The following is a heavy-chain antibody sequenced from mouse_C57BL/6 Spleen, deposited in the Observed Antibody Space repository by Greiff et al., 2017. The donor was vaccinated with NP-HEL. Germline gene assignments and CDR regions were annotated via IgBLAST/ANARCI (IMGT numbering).Heavy chain of an antibody. V-gene: IGHV1-52*01. CDR1: GYTFTSYW. CDR2: IDPSDSET. J-gene: IGHJ1*03. D-gene: IGHD2-4*01. Sequence: QVQLQQPGAELVRPGSSVKLSCKASGYTFTSYWMHWVKQRPIQGLEWIGNIDPSDSETHYNQKFKDKATLTVDKSSSTAYMQLSSLTSEDSAVYYCARGYDYEDWYFDVWGTGTTVTVSS. CDR3: ARGYDYEDWYFDV.